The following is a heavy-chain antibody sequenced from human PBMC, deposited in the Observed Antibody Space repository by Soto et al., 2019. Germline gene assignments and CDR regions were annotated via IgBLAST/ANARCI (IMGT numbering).Heavy chain of an antibody. Sequence: GGSLRLSCAASGFTFSSYSMNWVRQAPGKGLEWVSSISSSSSYIYYADSVKGRFTISRDNAKNSLYLQMNSLRAEDTAVYYCASEHIPYGMDVWGQRTTVTVSS. CDR3: ASEHIPYGMDV. CDR2: ISSSSSYI. J-gene: IGHJ6*02. CDR1: GFTFSSYS. D-gene: IGHD2-21*01. V-gene: IGHV3-21*01.